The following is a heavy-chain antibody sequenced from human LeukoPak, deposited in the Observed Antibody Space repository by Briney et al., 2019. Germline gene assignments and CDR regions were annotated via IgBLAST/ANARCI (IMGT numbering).Heavy chain of an antibody. CDR3: AREMGTAMAPDAFDI. CDR1: GGSISSSSYY. D-gene: IGHD5-18*01. CDR2: IYYSGST. Sequence: PSETLSLTCTVSGGSISSSSYYWGWIRQPPGKGLEWIGSIYYSGSTYYNPSLKSRVTISVDTSKNQFSLKLSSVTAADTAVYYCAREMGTAMAPDAFDIWGQGTMVTVSS. J-gene: IGHJ3*02. V-gene: IGHV4-39*07.